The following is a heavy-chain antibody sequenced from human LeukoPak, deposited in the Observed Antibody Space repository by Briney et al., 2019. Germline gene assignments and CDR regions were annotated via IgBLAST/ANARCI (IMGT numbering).Heavy chain of an antibody. CDR1: GFTFSSYW. D-gene: IGHD1-26*01. CDR3: ARDPHSGSLPYGMDV. V-gene: IGHV3-30-3*01. CDR2: ISYDGSNK. Sequence: PGGSLRLSCVGSGFTFSSYWMSWVRQAPGKGLEWVAVISYDGSNKYYADSVKGRFTISRDNSKNTLYLQMNSLRAEDTAVYYCARDPHSGSLPYGMDVWGQGTTVTVSS. J-gene: IGHJ6*02.